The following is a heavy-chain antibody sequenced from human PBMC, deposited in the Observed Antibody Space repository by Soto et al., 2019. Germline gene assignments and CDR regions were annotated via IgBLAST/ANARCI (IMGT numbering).Heavy chain of an antibody. J-gene: IGHJ6*02. V-gene: IGHV3-23*01. D-gene: IGHD1-1*01. CDR3: AKAPPYNWNDGDYYYYGMDV. CDR2: ISGSGGST. CDR1: GFTFSSYA. Sequence: GGSLRLSCAASGFTFSSYAMSWVRQAPGKGLEWVSAISGSGGSTYYADSVKGRFTISRDNSKNTLYLQMNSLRAEDTAVYYCAKAPPYNWNDGDYYYYGMDVWGQGTTVTVSS.